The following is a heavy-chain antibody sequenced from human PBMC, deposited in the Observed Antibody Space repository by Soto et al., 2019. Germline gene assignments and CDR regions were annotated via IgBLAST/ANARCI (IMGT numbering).Heavy chain of an antibody. CDR2: VWYGGRNN. D-gene: IGHD5-12*01. Sequence: GGSLRVSCAASGFTISGYGMHWVRQAPGKGLEWVAVVWYGGRNNYYADSVKGRFTISRDNSKNTLYLQVDSLRVEDTAVYFCARDASGATMNNWLDPWGQGTLVTVSS. J-gene: IGHJ5*02. CDR3: ARDASGATMNNWLDP. CDR1: GFTISGYG. V-gene: IGHV3-33*01.